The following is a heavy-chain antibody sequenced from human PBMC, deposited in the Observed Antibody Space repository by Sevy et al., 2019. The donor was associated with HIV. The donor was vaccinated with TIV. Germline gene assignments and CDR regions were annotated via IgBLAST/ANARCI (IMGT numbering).Heavy chain of an antibody. CDR1: GFSFSDYY. V-gene: IGHV3-11*06. CDR3: ARRAGNWDYFDY. J-gene: IGHJ4*02. CDR2: ISGISTYT. D-gene: IGHD7-27*01. Sequence: GGSLRLSCAASGFSFSDYYVSWIRRAPGKGLEWVSYISGISTYTNYADSVKGRFTISRDNAKNSMYLQLNSLRAEDTAVYYCARRAGNWDYFDYWGQGTLVTVSS.